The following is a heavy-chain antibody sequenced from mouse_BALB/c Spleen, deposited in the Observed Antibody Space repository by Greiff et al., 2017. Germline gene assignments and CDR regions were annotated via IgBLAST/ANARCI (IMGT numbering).Heavy chain of an antibody. CDR1: GFTFSSFG. CDR3: ARSPAYYYGSSLFAY. D-gene: IGHD1-1*01. Sequence: EVQLVESGGGLVQPGGSRKLSCAASGFTFSSFGMHWVRQAPEKGLEWVAYISSGSSTIYYADTVKGRFTISRDNPKNTLFLQMTSLRSEDTAMYYCARSPAYYYGSSLFAYWGQGTLVTVSA. J-gene: IGHJ3*01. CDR2: ISSGSSTI. V-gene: IGHV5-17*02.